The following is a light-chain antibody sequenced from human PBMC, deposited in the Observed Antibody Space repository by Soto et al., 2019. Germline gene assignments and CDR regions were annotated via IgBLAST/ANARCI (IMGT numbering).Light chain of an antibody. CDR2: GAS. Sequence: VGLTQSPATLSLSPGERATLSCRASRHVYVNALAWYQQKPGRTPTLLIFGASTRATDIPDRFSGTGSGTDFSLTINGVEPEDSAVYYCQQYGASPFTFGPGTRVEI. CDR3: QQYGASPFT. CDR1: RHVYVNA. J-gene: IGKJ3*01. V-gene: IGKV3-20*01.